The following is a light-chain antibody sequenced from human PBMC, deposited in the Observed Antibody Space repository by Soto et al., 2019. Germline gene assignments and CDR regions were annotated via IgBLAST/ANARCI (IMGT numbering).Light chain of an antibody. CDR1: SSDVGSYNL. V-gene: IGLV2-23*01. CDR2: EGS. Sequence: QSVLNKPASVSGSPGQSINISSTGTSSDVGSYNLVSCYQQHPGKAPKLMIYEGSKRPSGVSNRFSGSKSGNTASLTISVLLAEDEADYYCCSYAGSSTFVFGTGTKVTVL. CDR3: CSYAGSSTFV. J-gene: IGLJ1*01.